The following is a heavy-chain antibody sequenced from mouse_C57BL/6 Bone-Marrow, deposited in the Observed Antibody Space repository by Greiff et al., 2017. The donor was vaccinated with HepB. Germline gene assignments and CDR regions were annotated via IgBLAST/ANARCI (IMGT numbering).Heavy chain of an antibody. CDR2: IYPGNSDT. J-gene: IGHJ4*01. V-gene: IGHV1-5*01. CDR3: TRGDYYAMDY. CDR1: GYTFTSYW. Sequence: VQLQQPGAELVKPGASVKLSCKASGYTFTSYWMHWVKQRPGQGLEWIGAIYPGNSDTSYNQKFKGKAKLTAVTSASTAYMELSSLTNEDSAVYYCTRGDYYAMDYWGQGTSVTVSS.